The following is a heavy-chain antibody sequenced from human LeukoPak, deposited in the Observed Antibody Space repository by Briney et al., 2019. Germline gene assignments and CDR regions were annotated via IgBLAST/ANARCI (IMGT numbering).Heavy chain of an antibody. J-gene: IGHJ1*01. D-gene: IGHD1-7*01. CDR1: GGSTSGDNYY. CDR2: IYTSGST. Sequence: SETLSLTCTVSGGSTSGDNYYWSWIRQPAGKGLEWIGRIYTSGSTNYNPSLESRVTISLDTSKNYFSLKLSSVTAADTAVYYCARSDWNYVGQYFQHWGQGTLVTVSS. CDR3: ARSDWNYVGQYFQH. V-gene: IGHV4-61*02.